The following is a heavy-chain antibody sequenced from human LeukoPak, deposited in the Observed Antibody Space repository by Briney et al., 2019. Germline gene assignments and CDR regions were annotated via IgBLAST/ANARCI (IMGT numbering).Heavy chain of an antibody. CDR3: ARSLRNWFDP. Sequence: SVKVSCKTSGFTFSTSAVQWVRQARGQRLEWIGWIIVGSGATNYAQSLQGRFTITRDTSISTAYMELSRLRSDDTAVYYCARSLRNWFDPWGQGTLVTVSS. J-gene: IGHJ5*02. V-gene: IGHV1-58*01. CDR2: IIVGSGAT. CDR1: GFTFSTSA.